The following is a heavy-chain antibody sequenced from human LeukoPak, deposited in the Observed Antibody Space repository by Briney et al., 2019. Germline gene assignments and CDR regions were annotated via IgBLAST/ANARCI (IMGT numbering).Heavy chain of an antibody. Sequence: SETLSLTCAVYGGSFSGYYWSWIRQPPGKGLEWIGEINHSGSTNYNPSLKSRVTISVDTSKNQFSLKLSSVTAAGTAVYYCAKPAGRYCSSTSCPRWFDPWGQGTLVTVSS. V-gene: IGHV4-34*01. CDR3: AKPAGRYCSSTSCPRWFDP. CDR2: INHSGST. CDR1: GGSFSGYY. D-gene: IGHD2-2*01. J-gene: IGHJ5*02.